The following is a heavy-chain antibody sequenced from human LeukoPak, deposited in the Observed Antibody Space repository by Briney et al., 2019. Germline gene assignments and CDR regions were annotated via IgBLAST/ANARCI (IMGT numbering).Heavy chain of an antibody. CDR3: ARSFWFGEFLDY. D-gene: IGHD3-10*01. V-gene: IGHV1-18*01. CDR1: GYTFTSYG. CDR2: ISAYNGNT. J-gene: IGHJ4*02. Sequence: ASVKVSCKASGYTFTSYGISWVRQAPGQGLEWMGWISAYNGNTNYAQKLQGRVTMTTDTSTSTAYMELRSLRSDDTAAYYCARSFWFGEFLDYWGQGTLVTVSS.